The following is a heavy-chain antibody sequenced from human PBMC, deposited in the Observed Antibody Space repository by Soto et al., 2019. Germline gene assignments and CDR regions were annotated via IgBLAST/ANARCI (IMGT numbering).Heavy chain of an antibody. D-gene: IGHD2-2*01. J-gene: IGHJ6*02. Sequence: GASVKVSCKASGYTFSSYGISWVRQAPGQGLEWMGWISAYNGNTNYARKLQGRVTMTTDTSTSTAYMELRSLTSDDTAVYYCARGRVSCSSASCYFYYGMDVWGQGTTVTVSS. CDR1: GYTFSSYG. CDR2: ISAYNGNT. CDR3: ARGRVSCSSASCYFYYGMDV. V-gene: IGHV1-18*04.